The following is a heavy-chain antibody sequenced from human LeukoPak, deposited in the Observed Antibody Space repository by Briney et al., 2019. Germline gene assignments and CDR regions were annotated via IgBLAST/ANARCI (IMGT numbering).Heavy chain of an antibody. CDR1: GFTFSSYS. CDR2: ISSSSTYI. D-gene: IGHD3-3*01. Sequence: PGGSLRLSCAASGFTFSSYSMNWVRQAPGKGLEWVSFISSSSTYIYYADSLKGRFTISRDNAKNSLYLQMNNLRAEDTALYYCGIDFWRNNWFDPWGQGTLVTVSS. V-gene: IGHV3-21*04. CDR3: GIDFWRNNWFDP. J-gene: IGHJ5*02.